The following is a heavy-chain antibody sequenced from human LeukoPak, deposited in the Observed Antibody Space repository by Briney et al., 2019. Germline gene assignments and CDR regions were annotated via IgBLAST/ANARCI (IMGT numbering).Heavy chain of an antibody. V-gene: IGHV4-59*01. CDR3: ARSSLGEGENY. CDR1: GGPISSYY. J-gene: IGHJ4*02. Sequence: SETLSLTCTVSGGPISSYYWSWIRQPSGKGLEWIGYIYYSGSTNYNPSLKSRVTISVDTSKNQFSLKLSSVTAADTAVYYCARSSLGEGENYWGQGTLVIVSS. CDR2: IYYSGST. D-gene: IGHD3-16*01.